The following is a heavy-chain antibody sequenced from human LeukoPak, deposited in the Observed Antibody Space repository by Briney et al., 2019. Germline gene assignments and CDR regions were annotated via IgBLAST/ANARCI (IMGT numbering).Heavy chain of an antibody. CDR3: AREWDSSSFDPRASGDS. V-gene: IGHV4-39*07. Sequence: SETLSLTCSVSDGSIISSTYSGAWIRQPPGRGLEWIGNIYSRGSTFYNPSLKSRVTISVDTSKNHFSLKLSSVTAADTAVYYCAREWDSSSFDPRASGDSWGQGTLVIVSS. CDR1: DGSIISSTYS. CDR2: IYSRGST. D-gene: IGHD3-22*01. J-gene: IGHJ4*02.